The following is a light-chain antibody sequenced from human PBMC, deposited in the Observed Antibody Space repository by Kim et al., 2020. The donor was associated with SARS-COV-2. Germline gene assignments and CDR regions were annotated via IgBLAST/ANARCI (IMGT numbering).Light chain of an antibody. CDR3: QQYSSSPAT. CDR2: GAS. Sequence: SPGETPTHPCRAGRSVSSTYLAWYQQRPGQAPRLLICGASSRATGIPDRFSGSGSGTDFTLTITRLEPEDFAVYYCQQYSSSPATFGQGTKVDIK. CDR1: RSVSSTY. J-gene: IGKJ1*01. V-gene: IGKV3-20*01.